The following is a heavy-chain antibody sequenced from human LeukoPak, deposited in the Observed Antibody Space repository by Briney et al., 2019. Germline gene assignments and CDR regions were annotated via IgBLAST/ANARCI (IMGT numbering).Heavy chain of an antibody. CDR1: GFTFSSDA. Sequence: AGGSLRLSCAASGFTFSSDAMSWVRQAPGKGLEWVSAISGSGGSTYYADSVKGRFTISRDNSKNTLYLQMNSLRAEDTAVYYCAEEAPRGDGYRNYFDYWGQGTLVTVSS. D-gene: IGHD5-24*01. J-gene: IGHJ4*02. CDR2: ISGSGGST. V-gene: IGHV3-23*01. CDR3: AEEAPRGDGYRNYFDY.